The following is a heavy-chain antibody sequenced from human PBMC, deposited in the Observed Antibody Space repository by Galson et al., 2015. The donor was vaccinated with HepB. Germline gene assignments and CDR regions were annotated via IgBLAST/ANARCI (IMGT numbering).Heavy chain of an antibody. J-gene: IGHJ3*02. D-gene: IGHD2-15*01. V-gene: IGHV3-74*01. CDR1: GVNFSTYW. CDR3: TRLCPMDTGCYFGNVDAGDI. Sequence: SLRLSCAMSGVNFSTYWMHWVRQAPGGGLEWVSRIDGEGLTSWYAASVKGRFTISRDNVKNTLFLQMNSLRVDDTALYYCTRLCPMDTGCYFGNVDAGDIWGPGTMVTVSS. CDR2: IDGEGLTS.